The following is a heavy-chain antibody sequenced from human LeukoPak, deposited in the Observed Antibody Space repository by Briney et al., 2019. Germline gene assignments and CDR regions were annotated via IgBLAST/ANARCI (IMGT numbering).Heavy chain of an antibody. D-gene: IGHD6-6*01. Sequence: PGGSLRLSCAASGFTFSSYWMSWVRQAPGKGLEWVANIKLDGSEKYYVDSVKGRFNISRDNAKNSLYLQMNSLRAEDTAVYFCARSRYTVSSAAYSEYFQVWGQGTLVTVSS. J-gene: IGHJ1*01. CDR3: ARSRYTVSSAAYSEYFQV. CDR2: IKLDGSEK. CDR1: GFTFSSYW. V-gene: IGHV3-7*01.